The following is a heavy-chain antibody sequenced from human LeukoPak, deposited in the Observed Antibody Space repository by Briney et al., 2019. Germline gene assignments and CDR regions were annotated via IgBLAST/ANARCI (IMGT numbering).Heavy chain of an antibody. CDR3: ARDRYYYDSSGYYYLDY. V-gene: IGHV3-33*01. D-gene: IGHD3-22*01. J-gene: IGHJ4*02. CDR1: GFTFSSYG. CDR2: IWYGGSNK. Sequence: GGSLRLSCAASGFTFSSYGMHWVRQAPGKGLEWVAVIWYGGSNKYYADSVKGRFTISRDNSKNTLYLQMNSLRAEDTAVYYCARDRYYYDSSGYYYLDYWGQGTLVTVS.